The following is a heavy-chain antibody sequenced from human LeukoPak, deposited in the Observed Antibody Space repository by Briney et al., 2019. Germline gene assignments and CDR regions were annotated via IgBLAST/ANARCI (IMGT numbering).Heavy chain of an antibody. V-gene: IGHV4-38-2*02. D-gene: IGHD3-22*01. J-gene: IGHJ4*02. CDR2: IYHSGST. CDR3: ARGYYYDSSGYYMGQFDY. Sequence: PSETLSLTCTVSGYSISSGYYWGWIRQPPGKGLEWIGNIYHSGSTYYNPSLKSRVTISVDTSKNQFSLKLSSVTAADTAVYYCARGYYYDSSGYYMGQFDYWGQGTLVTVSS. CDR1: GYSISSGYY.